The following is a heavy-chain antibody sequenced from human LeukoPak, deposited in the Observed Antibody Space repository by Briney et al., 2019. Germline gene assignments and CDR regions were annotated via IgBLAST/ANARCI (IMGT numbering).Heavy chain of an antibody. J-gene: IGHJ4*02. V-gene: IGHV3-74*01. CDR3: ARGRPHGNDY. CDR1: AFIFSGHW. CDR2: IASDGSST. D-gene: IGHD4-23*01. Sequence: GGSLRLSCEGSAFIFSGHWMNWVRQAPGKGLVWVSRIASDGSSTTYADSVKGRFSISRDNAKNTLYLQMNSLRVEDTAVYYCARGRPHGNDYWGQGTLVTVSS.